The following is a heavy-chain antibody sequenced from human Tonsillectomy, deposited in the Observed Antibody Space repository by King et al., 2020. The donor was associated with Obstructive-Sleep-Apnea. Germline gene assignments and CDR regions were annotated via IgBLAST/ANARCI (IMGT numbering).Heavy chain of an antibody. Sequence: VQLVESGGGVVQPGRSLRLSWAAYRFTFSSYAMHWFRQAPGKGLEWGALICSDENVKYYTDSVKGRFTVSRDNSKNTLYLQMNSLRAEDTAVYYCARAHITGTTAYFDYWGQGTLVTVSS. D-gene: IGHD1-20*01. CDR1: RFTFSSYA. J-gene: IGHJ4*02. V-gene: IGHV3-33*01. CDR3: ARAHITGTTAYFDY. CDR2: ICSDENVK.